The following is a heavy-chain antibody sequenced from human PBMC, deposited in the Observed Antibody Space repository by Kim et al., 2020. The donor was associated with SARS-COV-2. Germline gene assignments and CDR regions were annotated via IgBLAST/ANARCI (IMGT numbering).Heavy chain of an antibody. CDR3: AGEHIVVVTAIHGMDV. J-gene: IGHJ6*02. V-gene: IGHV1-69*04. CDR1: GGTFSSYA. D-gene: IGHD2-21*02. CDR2: IIPILGIA. Sequence: SVKVSCKASGGTFSSYAISWVRQAPGQGLEWMGRIIPILGIANYAQKFQGRVTITADKSTSTAYMELSSLRSEDTAVYYCAGEHIVVVTAIHGMDVWGQGTTVTVSS.